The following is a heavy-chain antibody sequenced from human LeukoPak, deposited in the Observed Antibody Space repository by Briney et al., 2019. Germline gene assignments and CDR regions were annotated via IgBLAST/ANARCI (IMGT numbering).Heavy chain of an antibody. CDR1: GFTFSSYG. D-gene: IGHD6-13*01. CDR3: AKGTMRSSSRRDYFDY. Sequence: GGSLRLSCAASGFTFSSYGMHWVRQAPGKGLEWVAVISYDGSNKYYADSVKGRFTISRDNSKNTLYLQMNSLRAGDTAVYYCAKGTMRSSSRRDYFDYWGQGTLVTVSS. CDR2: ISYDGSNK. J-gene: IGHJ4*02. V-gene: IGHV3-30*18.